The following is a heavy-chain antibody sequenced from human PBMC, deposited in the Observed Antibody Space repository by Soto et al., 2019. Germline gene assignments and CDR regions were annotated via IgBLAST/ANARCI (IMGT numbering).Heavy chain of an antibody. D-gene: IGHD3-22*01. V-gene: IGHV2-5*02. CDR3: APRGSTYYYDSTFDP. CDR2: IYWDDDK. J-gene: IGHJ5*02. Sequence: QITLKESGPTLVKPTQTLTLTCTFSGFSLSTSGVGVGWIRQPPGKALEWLALIYWDDDKRYSPSLKTRLTITTDTPKNQVVLTMNNIDPVDTASQYCAPRGSTYYYDSTFDPWGQGTLVTVST. CDR1: GFSLSTSGVG.